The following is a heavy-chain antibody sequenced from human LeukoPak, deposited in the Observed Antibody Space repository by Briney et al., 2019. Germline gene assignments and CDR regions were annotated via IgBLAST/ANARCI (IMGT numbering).Heavy chain of an antibody. D-gene: IGHD2-15*01. CDR3: AGGLLGCRGGSCYPTDY. Sequence: GGSLRLSCAASGFTFSSYAMSRVRQAPGKGLEWISAISGSGGSTYYADSVRGRFTISRDNSKNTLYLQMNSLRDEDTAVYYCAGGLLGCRGGSCYPTDYWGQGTLVTVSS. J-gene: IGHJ4*02. V-gene: IGHV3-23*01. CDR2: ISGSGGST. CDR1: GFTFSSYA.